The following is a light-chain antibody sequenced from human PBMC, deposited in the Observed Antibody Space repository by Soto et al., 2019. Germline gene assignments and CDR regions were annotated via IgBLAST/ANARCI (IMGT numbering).Light chain of an antibody. CDR2: GAS. J-gene: IGKJ2*01. CDR3: QQYYSVPDT. Sequence: DIVMTQSPATLSVSPGERATLSCRASQSVSSNLAWYQQKPGQAPRLLIYGASTRATGIPARFSGSGSGTEFTLTISSLQSEDFAVYYCQQYYSVPDTFGQGTTLEI. CDR1: QSVSSN. V-gene: IGKV3-15*01.